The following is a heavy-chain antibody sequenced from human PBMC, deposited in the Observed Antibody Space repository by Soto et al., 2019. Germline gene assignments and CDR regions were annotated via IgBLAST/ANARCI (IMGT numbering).Heavy chain of an antibody. CDR2: VRYGGRT. CDR3: ARNSHFVDLSVGY. V-gene: IGHV4-31*03. CDR1: GGSISSGDYY. Sequence: QVHLQESGPGLVKPSQTLSLTCTVSGGSISSGDYYWSWIRQHPGKGLEWIGYVRYGGRTYYDPSIKSRVSISVDTSKDESDLSMMSVTAAGTAVYHCARNSHFVDLSVGYWGKGTQVTVSS. D-gene: IGHD2-21*01. J-gene: IGHJ4*02.